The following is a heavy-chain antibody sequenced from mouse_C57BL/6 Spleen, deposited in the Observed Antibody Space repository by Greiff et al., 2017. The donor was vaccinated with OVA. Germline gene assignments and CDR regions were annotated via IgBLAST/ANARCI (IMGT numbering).Heavy chain of an antibody. CDR2: INPGSGGT. V-gene: IGHV1-54*01. CDR1: GYAFTNYL. J-gene: IGHJ4*01. CDR3: ASPALGYYAMDY. D-gene: IGHD1-2*01. Sequence: QVQLKQSGAELVRPGTSVKVSCKASGYAFTNYLIEWVKQRPGQGLEWIGVINPGSGGTNYNEKFKGKATLTADKSSSTAYMQLSSLTSEDSAVYFCASPALGYYAMDYWGQGTSVTVSS.